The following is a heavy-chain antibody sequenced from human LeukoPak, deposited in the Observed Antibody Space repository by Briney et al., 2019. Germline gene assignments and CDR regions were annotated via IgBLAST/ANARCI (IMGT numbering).Heavy chain of an antibody. Sequence: GGSLILSCAASGFAFSSFWMTWVRQAPGKGLEWVANIRQDGSEKYYVDSVGGRFTISRDNAKKSLFLQMNSLRAEDTAVYYCARDMRGDGFDIWGQGTMVTASS. CDR3: ARDMRGDGFDI. CDR2: IRQDGSEK. V-gene: IGHV3-7*04. D-gene: IGHD2-2*01. CDR1: GFAFSSFW. J-gene: IGHJ3*02.